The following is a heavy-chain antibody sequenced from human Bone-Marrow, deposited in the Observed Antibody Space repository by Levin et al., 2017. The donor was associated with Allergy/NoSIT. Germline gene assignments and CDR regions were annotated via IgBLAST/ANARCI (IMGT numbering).Heavy chain of an antibody. Sequence: GESLKISCTASGFTFSDSSIYWVRQASGRGLEWVGRIRNNTSNYATAYAASVKGRFTISRDDSSNTAYLQMNSLKTEDTAMYYCASSIAAADWGQGTLVTVSS. V-gene: IGHV3-73*01. D-gene: IGHD6-13*01. CDR1: GFTFSDSS. J-gene: IGHJ4*02. CDR2: IRNNTSNYAT. CDR3: ASSIAAAD.